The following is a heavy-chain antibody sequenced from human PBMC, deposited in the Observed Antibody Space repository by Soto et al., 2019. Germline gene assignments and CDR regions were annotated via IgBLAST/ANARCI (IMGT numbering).Heavy chain of an antibody. J-gene: IGHJ4*02. CDR3: ARDNRGIAAAVNEGYYFDY. Sequence: GGSLRLSCAASGFTFSSYWMSWVRQAPGKGLEWVANIKQDGSEKYYVDSVKGRFTISRDNAKNSLYRQMNSLRAEDTAVYYCARDNRGIAAAVNEGYYFDYWGQGTLVTVSS. D-gene: IGHD6-13*01. V-gene: IGHV3-7*03. CDR2: IKQDGSEK. CDR1: GFTFSSYW.